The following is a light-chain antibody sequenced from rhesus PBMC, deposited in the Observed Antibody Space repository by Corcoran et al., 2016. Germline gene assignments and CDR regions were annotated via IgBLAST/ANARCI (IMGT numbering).Light chain of an antibody. J-gene: IGLJ1*01. CDR2: GVT. CDR1: NNDIGGNEY. Sequence: QAAPTQPPSVSGSPGQSVTISCIGSNNDIGGNEYVSWYHQHPGKAPKLMIFGVTRRPSGVSDRFSGSKSGHTASLTISGLQAEDDGDYYCFSYTTSNSYIFGPGTRLTVL. CDR3: FSYTTSNSYI. V-gene: IGLV2S7*01.